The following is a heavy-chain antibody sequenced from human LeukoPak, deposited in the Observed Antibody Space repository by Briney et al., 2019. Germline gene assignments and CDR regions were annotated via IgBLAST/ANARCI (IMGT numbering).Heavy chain of an antibody. D-gene: IGHD3-3*01. CDR1: GGSISSGDYY. J-gene: IGHJ3*02. CDR2: IYYSGST. CDR3: ARASPRDFWSGPTSGAFDI. V-gene: IGHV4-30-4*08. Sequence: SQTLSLTCTVSGGSISSGDYYWSWIRQPPGKGLEWIGYIYYSGSTYYNPSLKSRVTISVDTSKNQFSLKLSSVTAADTAVYYCARASPRDFWSGPTSGAFDIWGQGTMVTVSS.